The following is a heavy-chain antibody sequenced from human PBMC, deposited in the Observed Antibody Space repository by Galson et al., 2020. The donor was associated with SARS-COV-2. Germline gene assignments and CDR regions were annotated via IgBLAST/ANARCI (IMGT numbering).Heavy chain of an antibody. CDR2: INPNSGGT. Sequence: ASVKVSCKASGYTFTGYYMHWVRQAPGQGLEWMGRINPNSGGTNYAQQFQGRVTMTRDTSISTAYMELSRLRSDDTAVYYCARAQYYDILTGKMYYYYYMDVWGKGTTVTISS. CDR1: GYTFTGYY. CDR3: ARAQYYDILTGKMYYYYYMDV. J-gene: IGHJ6*03. V-gene: IGHV1-2*06. D-gene: IGHD3-9*01.